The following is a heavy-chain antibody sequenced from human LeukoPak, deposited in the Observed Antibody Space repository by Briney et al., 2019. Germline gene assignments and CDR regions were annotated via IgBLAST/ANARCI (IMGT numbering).Heavy chain of an antibody. CDR2: ISYDGSNK. CDR3: AKDPTTVTTFLDY. D-gene: IGHD4-17*01. CDR1: GFTFSSYG. Sequence: PGRSLRLSCAASGFTFSSYGMHWVRQAPGKGLEWVAVISYDGSNKYYADSVKGRFTISRDNSKNTLYPQMNSLRAEDTAVYYCAKDPTTVTTFLDYWGQGTLVTVSS. J-gene: IGHJ4*02. V-gene: IGHV3-30*18.